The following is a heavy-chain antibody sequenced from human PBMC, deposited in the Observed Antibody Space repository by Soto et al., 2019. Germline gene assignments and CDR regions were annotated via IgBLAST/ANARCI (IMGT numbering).Heavy chain of an antibody. J-gene: IGHJ4*02. CDR3: ASPPQYSSGWYPGHDLFDYFDY. CDR1: GFTFSSYG. Sequence: QPGGSLRLSCAASGFTFSSYGMHWVRQAPGKGLEWVAVISYDGSNKYYADSVKGRFTISRDNSKNTLYLQMNSLRAEDTAVYYCASPPQYSSGWYPGHDLFDYFDYWGQGTLVTVSS. V-gene: IGHV3-30*03. D-gene: IGHD6-19*01. CDR2: ISYDGSNK.